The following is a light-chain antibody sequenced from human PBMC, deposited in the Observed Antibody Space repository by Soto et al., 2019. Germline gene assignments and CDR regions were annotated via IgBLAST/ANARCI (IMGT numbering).Light chain of an antibody. CDR1: QSVSSY. CDR2: DAS. J-gene: IGKJ1*01. V-gene: IGKV3-11*01. CDR3: QQRCNWPLT. Sequence: EIVLTQSPATLSLPPGERATLSCRASQSVSSYLAWYQQKPGQAPRLLIYDASNRATGIPARFSGSGSGTDFTLTISSLEPEDFAVYYCQQRCNWPLTFGQGTKVEIK.